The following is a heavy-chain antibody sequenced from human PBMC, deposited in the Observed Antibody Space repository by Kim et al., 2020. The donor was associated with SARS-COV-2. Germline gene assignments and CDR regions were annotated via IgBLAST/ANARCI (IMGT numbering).Heavy chain of an antibody. CDR3: AAYGSGSYYNPFDY. CDR2: ISYDGSNK. V-gene: IGHV3-33*05. J-gene: IGHJ4*02. CDR1: GFTFSSYG. D-gene: IGHD3-10*01. Sequence: GGSLRLSCAASGFTFSSYGMHWVRQAPGKGLEWVAVISYDGSNKYYADSVKGRFTISRDNSKNTLYLQMNSLRAEDTAVYYCAAYGSGSYYNPFDYWGQG.